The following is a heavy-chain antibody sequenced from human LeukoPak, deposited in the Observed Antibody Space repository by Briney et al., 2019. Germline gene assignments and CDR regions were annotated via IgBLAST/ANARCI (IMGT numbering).Heavy chain of an antibody. J-gene: IGHJ3*02. D-gene: IGHD3-22*01. CDR3: ARVKDDSSGYSHDAFDI. Sequence: SGTLSLTCTVSGGSIGSYYWSWIRQPPGKGLEWIGYIYYSGSTNYNPSLKSRVTISVDTSKNQFSLKLSSVTAADTAVYYCARVKDDSSGYSHDAFDIWGQGTMVTVSS. CDR2: IYYSGST. CDR1: GGSIGSYY. V-gene: IGHV4-59*01.